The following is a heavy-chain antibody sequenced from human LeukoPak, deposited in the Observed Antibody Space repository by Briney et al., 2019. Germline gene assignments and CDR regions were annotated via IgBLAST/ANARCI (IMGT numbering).Heavy chain of an antibody. CDR3: ARGVRELEPFDP. CDR1: GGSISSYY. J-gene: IGHJ5*02. Sequence: SETLSLTCTVSGGSISSYYWSWIRQPPGKGLEWVGYIYYSGSTNYNPSLKSRVTISVDTSKNQFSLKLSSVTAADTAVYYCARGVRELEPFDPWGQGTLVTGSS. D-gene: IGHD3-10*01. CDR2: IYYSGST. V-gene: IGHV4-59*01.